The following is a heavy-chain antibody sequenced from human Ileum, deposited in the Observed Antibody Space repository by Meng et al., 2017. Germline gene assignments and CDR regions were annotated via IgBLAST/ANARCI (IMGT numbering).Heavy chain of an antibody. CDR3: TTFYAGY. CDR2: IQSKADGGTT. J-gene: IGHJ4*02. CDR1: GFTFSDRW. Sequence: EVQLVESGGGFVKPGGSLRLSCAASGFTFSDRWMTWVRQATGKGLEWVGHIQSKADGGTTDYAAPVKGRFTISRDDSKSTLYLQMNSLKTEDTAVYYCTTFYAGYWGQGTLVTVSS. V-gene: IGHV3-15*01. D-gene: IGHD3-16*01.